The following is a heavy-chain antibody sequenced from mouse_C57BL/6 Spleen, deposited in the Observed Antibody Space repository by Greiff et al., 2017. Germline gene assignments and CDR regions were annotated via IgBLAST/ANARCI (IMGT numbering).Heavy chain of an antibody. Sequence: QVQLQQPGAELVKPGASVKMSCKASGYTFTSYWITWVKQRPGQGLEWIGDIYPGSGSTNYTEKFKGKATFTADTSSNTAYMQHSSLTTEDSAIYYCARSAITTVDYCDYGGQGTTLTVSS. CDR2: IYPGSGST. CDR3: ARSAITTVDYCDY. J-gene: IGHJ2*01. CDR1: GYTFTSYW. V-gene: IGHV1-55*01. D-gene: IGHD1-1*01.